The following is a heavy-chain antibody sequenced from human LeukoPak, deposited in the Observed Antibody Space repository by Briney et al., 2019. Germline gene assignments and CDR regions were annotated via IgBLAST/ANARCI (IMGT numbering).Heavy chain of an antibody. J-gene: IGHJ4*02. CDR3: ARSGSYPSYFDY. Sequence: ASVKVSCKASGYTFTGYYMHWVRQAPGQGREWMGRIKPNSGGTNSAQKFQGRVTMTRDTSISTAYMELSRLRSDDTAAYYCARSGSYPSYFDYWGQGALVTVSS. CDR2: IKPNSGGT. CDR1: GYTFTGYY. V-gene: IGHV1-2*06. D-gene: IGHD1-26*01.